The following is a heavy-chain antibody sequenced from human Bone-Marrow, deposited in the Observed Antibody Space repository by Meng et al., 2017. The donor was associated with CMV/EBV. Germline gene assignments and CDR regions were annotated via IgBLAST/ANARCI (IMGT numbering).Heavy chain of an antibody. CDR3: ARSSGWSRFDY. CDR2: INPNDDT. CDR1: GYTVTDDY. Sequence: QVPVVHAGAEVKKPGASLKVSCKASGYTVTDDYIHWVRQAPGQWLEWMGWINPNDDTNYAQNFQGRVTMTRDMSINTVYMELSRLTSDDTAVYYCARSSGWSRFDYWGLGTLVTVSS. V-gene: IGHV1-2*02. J-gene: IGHJ4*02. D-gene: IGHD6-19*01.